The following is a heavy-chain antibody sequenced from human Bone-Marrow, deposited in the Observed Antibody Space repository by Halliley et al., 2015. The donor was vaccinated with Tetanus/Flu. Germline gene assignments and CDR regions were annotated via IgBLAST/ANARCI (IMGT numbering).Heavy chain of an antibody. Sequence: TLSLTCTVSGGFISNGGYYWSWLRQHPVQGLEWIGYIYHRGTTYYNPSLKSLVAMSVDTTNNQFSLRLSSVTAADPAVYYCATSNWDKAYGMDVWGQGTAVIVSS. V-gene: IGHV4-31*01. D-gene: IGHD7-27*01. CDR2: IYHRGTT. CDR3: ATSNWDKAYGMDV. CDR1: GGFISNGGYY. J-gene: IGHJ6*02.